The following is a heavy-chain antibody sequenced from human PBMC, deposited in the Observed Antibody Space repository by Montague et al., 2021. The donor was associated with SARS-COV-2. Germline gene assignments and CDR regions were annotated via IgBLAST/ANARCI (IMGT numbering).Heavy chain of an antibody. CDR2: IYYSGST. J-gene: IGHJ5*02. CDR1: GGSISSSSYD. Sequence: SETLSLTCTVSGGSISSSSYDWGWIRQPPGKGLEWIGSIYYSGSTYYXPSLKSRVTISVDTSKNQFSLKLSSVTAADTAVYYCARQGDQLLLEYWFDPWGQGTLVTVSS. CDR3: ARQGDQLLLEYWFDP. D-gene: IGHD2-2*01. V-gene: IGHV4-39*01.